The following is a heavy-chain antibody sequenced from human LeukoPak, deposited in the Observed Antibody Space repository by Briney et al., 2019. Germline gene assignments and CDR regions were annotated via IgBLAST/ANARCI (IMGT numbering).Heavy chain of an antibody. V-gene: IGHV4-39*01. CDR2: IYYSGST. CDR1: GGSISSSSYY. Sequence: SETLSLTCTVSGGSISSSSYYWGWIRQPPGKGLEWIGSIYYSGSTYYNPSLKSRVTISVDTSKNQFSLKLSSVTAADTAVYYCARHNSYFDWLLPGFDYWGQGTLVTVSS. J-gene: IGHJ4*02. CDR3: ARHNSYFDWLLPGFDY. D-gene: IGHD3-9*01.